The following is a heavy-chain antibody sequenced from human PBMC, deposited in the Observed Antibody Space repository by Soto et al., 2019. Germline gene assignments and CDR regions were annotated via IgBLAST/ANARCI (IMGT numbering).Heavy chain of an antibody. CDR2: IYYSGNT. J-gene: IGHJ4*02. Sequence: PSETLSLTCTVSGGSINSGDYSWTWIRQHPGKGLEWIGYIYYSGNTNYNPSLKSRVTISLDTSKNEVSLKLTSVTAADTAVYYCATRPPGIWVGVFDYWSQGTLVTAPQ. CDR3: ATRPPGIWVGVFDY. V-gene: IGHV4-30-4*08. CDR1: GGSINSGDYS. D-gene: IGHD7-27*01.